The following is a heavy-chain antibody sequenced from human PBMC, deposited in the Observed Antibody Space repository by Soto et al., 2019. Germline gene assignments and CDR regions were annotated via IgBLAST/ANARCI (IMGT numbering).Heavy chain of an antibody. Sequence: SETLSLTCAVSGGSISRGGYSWSWIRQPPGKGLEWIGYIYHSGSTYYNPSLKSRVTISVDRSKNQFSLKLSSVTAADTAVYYCARAHYGDYGYGMDVWGQGTTVTVSS. V-gene: IGHV4-30-2*01. CDR1: GGSISRGGYS. J-gene: IGHJ6*02. CDR2: IYHSGST. CDR3: ARAHYGDYGYGMDV. D-gene: IGHD4-17*01.